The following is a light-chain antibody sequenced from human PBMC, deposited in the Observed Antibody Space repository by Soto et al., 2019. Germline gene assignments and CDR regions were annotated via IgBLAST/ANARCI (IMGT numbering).Light chain of an antibody. Sequence: DIQMTQSPSSLSASVGDRVTITCRASQSISSYLNWYQQKPGKAPKLLIYAASSLQSGVPSRLSGSGSGTDFTLTSSSLQPEDFATCYCQQSYSTPYTFGQGTKLEI. CDR3: QQSYSTPYT. J-gene: IGKJ2*01. V-gene: IGKV1-39*01. CDR1: QSISSY. CDR2: AAS.